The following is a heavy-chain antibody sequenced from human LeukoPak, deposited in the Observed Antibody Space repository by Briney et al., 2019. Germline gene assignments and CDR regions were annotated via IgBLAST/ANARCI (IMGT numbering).Heavy chain of an antibody. Sequence: SETLSLTCTVSGGSISSSSYYWGWIRQPPGKGLEWIAYIYSSGDSNYNPSFKSRVTISVDTSKNQFSLKLTSVAAADTAIYYCARQPSGTAAFDIWGQGTMVIVSS. CDR2: IYSSGDS. J-gene: IGHJ3*02. V-gene: IGHV4-61*05. CDR3: ARQPSGTAAFDI. D-gene: IGHD1/OR15-1a*01. CDR1: GGSISSSSYY.